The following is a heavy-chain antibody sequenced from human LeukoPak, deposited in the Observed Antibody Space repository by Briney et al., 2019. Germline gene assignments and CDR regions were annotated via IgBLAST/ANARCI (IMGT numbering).Heavy chain of an antibody. CDR3: ARYRNCGSDCYDAFDI. CDR1: GYPISSGYY. CDR2: IYHRGST. J-gene: IGHJ3*02. V-gene: IGHV4-38-2*02. D-gene: IGHD2-21*02. Sequence: TSETLSLTCTVSGYPISSGYYWGWIRQPPGKGLEWIGGIYHRGSTYYNPPLKSRVTISVDTSKNQFSLKLNSVTAADTAVYYCARYRNCGSDCYDAFDIWGQGTMVTVSS.